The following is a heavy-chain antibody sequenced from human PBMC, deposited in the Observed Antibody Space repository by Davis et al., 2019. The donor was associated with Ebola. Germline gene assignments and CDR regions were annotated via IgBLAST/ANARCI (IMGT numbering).Heavy chain of an antibody. J-gene: IGHJ6*03. Sequence: GESLKTPCTTSGYTFTNYCTGQARQVPGKGLEWPGRIDPSHPHTNSSPSFQGHLTISAYKSISTAYLQWSSQKASDTAMYYSARRVMKPQGYYFYMDVWGKGTTVTVSS. CDR3: ARRVMKPQGYYFYMDV. CDR2: IDPSHPHT. D-gene: IGHD2-21*01. CDR1: GYTFTNYC. V-gene: IGHV5-10-1*01.